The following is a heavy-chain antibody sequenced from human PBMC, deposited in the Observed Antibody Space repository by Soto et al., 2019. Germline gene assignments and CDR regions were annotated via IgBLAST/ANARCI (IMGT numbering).Heavy chain of an antibody. J-gene: IGHJ4*02. CDR3: AKDQDTYYYGSGTI. D-gene: IGHD3-10*01. V-gene: IGHV3-23*01. CDR1: GFTFSSDA. Sequence: EVQLLESGGGLVQPGGSLRLSCAASGFTFSSDAMSWVRQAPGKGLEWVSAISGSGGSTYYADAVKGRFTISRDNSKNTLYLPMNSLRAEDTAVYYCAKDQDTYYYGSGTIWGQGTLVTVSS. CDR2: ISGSGGST.